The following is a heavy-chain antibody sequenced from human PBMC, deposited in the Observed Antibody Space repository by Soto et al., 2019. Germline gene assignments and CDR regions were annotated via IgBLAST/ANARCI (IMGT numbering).Heavy chain of an antibody. CDR3: ARDKAPNLFGVVIMAPYYYYGMDV. D-gene: IGHD3-3*01. CDR2: TYYRSKWYN. Sequence: SQTLSLTCAISGDSVSSNSAAWNWIRQSPSRGLEWLGRTYYRSKWYNDYAVSVKSRITINPDTSKNQFSLQLNSVTPEDTAVYYCARDKAPNLFGVVIMAPYYYYGMDVWGQGTTVTVSS. J-gene: IGHJ6*02. CDR1: GDSVSSNSAA. V-gene: IGHV6-1*01.